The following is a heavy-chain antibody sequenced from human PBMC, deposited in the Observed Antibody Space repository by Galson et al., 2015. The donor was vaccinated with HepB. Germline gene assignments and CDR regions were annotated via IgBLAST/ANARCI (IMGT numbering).Heavy chain of an antibody. CDR1: GYTFTDFY. Sequence: SVKVSCKASGYTFTDFYIHWVRQAPGQGLEWMGWINPNSGDTKYAQGFQDRVTMTRDTSTSTAYMGLNRLRSDDTAVYYCARGYYDFWSGFVKVDYPDIDNWGQGALITVSS. J-gene: IGHJ4*02. V-gene: IGHV1-2*02. CDR2: INPNSGDT. CDR3: ARGYYDFWSGFVKVDYPDIDN. D-gene: IGHD3-3*01.